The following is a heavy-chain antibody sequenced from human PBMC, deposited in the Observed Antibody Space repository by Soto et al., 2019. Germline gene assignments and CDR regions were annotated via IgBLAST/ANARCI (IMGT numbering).Heavy chain of an antibody. V-gene: IGHV3-64D*06. D-gene: IGHD4-17*01. Sequence: PGGSLRLSCSASGFNFSMFSMHWVRQAPGKGLEYVSGISSNGDSTYYADSVKGRFTISRDNSKNTLYLQMSSLRAVDTAVYYCVHPRSTVQIPPTWGQGTLVTVSS. CDR3: VHPRSTVQIPPT. CDR1: GFNFSMFS. J-gene: IGHJ5*02. CDR2: ISSNGDST.